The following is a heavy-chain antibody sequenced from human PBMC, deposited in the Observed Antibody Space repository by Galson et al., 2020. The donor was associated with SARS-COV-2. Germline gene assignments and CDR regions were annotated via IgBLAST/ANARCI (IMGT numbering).Heavy chain of an antibody. CDR1: GFTLSSYG. V-gene: IGHV3-23*03. CDR2: IYSGAST. Sequence: GESLKISCAASGFTLSSYGMSWVRQPPGKGLEWVSVIYSGASTYYSDSVKGRFTISRDDSKNTLYLQMNSLRAEDTAIYYCAKGSNWNDVKNFWDYWGQGSLVTVSS. D-gene: IGHD1-1*01. J-gene: IGHJ4*02. CDR3: AKGSNWNDVKNFWDY.